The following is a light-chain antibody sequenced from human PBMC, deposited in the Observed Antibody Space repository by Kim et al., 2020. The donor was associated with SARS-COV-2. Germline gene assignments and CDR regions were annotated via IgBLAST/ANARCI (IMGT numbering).Light chain of an antibody. Sequence: ASVGDSVTITCRSSQGISNFLAWYQQKPGKVPQLLIYDASVLQSGVPSRFSGSGSGTDFTLTISGLQPEDIATYYCQRYSSAPWTFGQGTKLEI. CDR3: QRYSSAPWT. CDR2: DAS. J-gene: IGKJ1*01. CDR1: QGISNF. V-gene: IGKV1-27*01.